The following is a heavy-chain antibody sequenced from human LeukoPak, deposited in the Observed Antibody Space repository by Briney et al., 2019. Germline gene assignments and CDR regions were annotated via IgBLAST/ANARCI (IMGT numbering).Heavy chain of an antibody. CDR2: IYYGST. V-gene: IGHV4-59*12. D-gene: IGHD6-19*01. Sequence: SETLSLTCTVSGGSISSSYWNWIRQPPGKGLEWIGYIYYGSTNYNPSLKSRVTISVDTSKNQFSLKLSSVTAADTAVYYCARDESIAVAGALRYWGQGTLVTVSS. J-gene: IGHJ4*02. CDR3: ARDESIAVAGALRY. CDR1: GGSISSSY.